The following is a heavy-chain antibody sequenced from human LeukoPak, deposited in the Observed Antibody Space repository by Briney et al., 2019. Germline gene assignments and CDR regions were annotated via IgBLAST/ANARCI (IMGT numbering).Heavy chain of an antibody. V-gene: IGHV1-8*01. CDR1: GYTFTSYD. D-gene: IGHD6-19*01. Sequence: ASVKVSCKASGYTFTSYDINWVRPATGQGLEWMGWMNPNSGNTGYAQKFQGRVTMTRNTSISTAYMELGSLRSEDTAVYYCARVRAVADPFDYWGQGTLVTVSS. CDR3: ARVRAVADPFDY. CDR2: MNPNSGNT. J-gene: IGHJ4*02.